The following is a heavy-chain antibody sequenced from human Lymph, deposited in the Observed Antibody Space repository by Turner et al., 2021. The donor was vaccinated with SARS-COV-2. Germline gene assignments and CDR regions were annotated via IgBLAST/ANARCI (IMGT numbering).Heavy chain of an antibody. Sequence: QVQLVESGGGVVQPGRSLRLSCAASGFTFSTYAIPWGRQAAGKGLEWVAVKSYDGSNKYYADSVKGRFTISRDNSKNTLYLQMNSLRAEDTAVYYCARYGSGGYFYYGLDVWGQGTTVTVSS. D-gene: IGHD3-10*01. J-gene: IGHJ6*02. V-gene: IGHV3-30*04. CDR3: ARYGSGGYFYYGLDV. CDR1: GFTFSTYA. CDR2: KSYDGSNK.